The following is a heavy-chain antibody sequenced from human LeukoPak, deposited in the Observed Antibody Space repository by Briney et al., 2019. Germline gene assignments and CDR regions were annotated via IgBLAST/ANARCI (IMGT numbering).Heavy chain of an antibody. CDR3: ARDYVLSYYYDSSGYYWFDP. CDR1: GFTFSSYE. CDR2: ISSSGSTI. J-gene: IGHJ5*02. V-gene: IGHV3-48*03. D-gene: IGHD3-22*01. Sequence: GGSLRLSCAASGFTFSSYEMNWVRQAPGKGLEWVSYISSSGSTIYYADSVKGRFTISRDNAKNSLYLQMNSLRAEDTAVYYCARDYVLSYYYDSSGYYWFDPWGQGTLVTVSS.